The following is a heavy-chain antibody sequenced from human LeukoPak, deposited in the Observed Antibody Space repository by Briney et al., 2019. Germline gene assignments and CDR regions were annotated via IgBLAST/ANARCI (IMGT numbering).Heavy chain of an antibody. CDR2: FDPEDGET. Sequence: ASVKVSCKASGYTFTGYYMHWVRQAPGKGLEWMGGFDPEDGETIYAQKFQGRVTMTEDTSTDTAYMELSSLRSEDTAVYYCATIGSYYYFDYWGQGTLVTVFS. V-gene: IGHV1-24*01. CDR3: ATIGSYYYFDY. D-gene: IGHD1-26*01. J-gene: IGHJ4*02. CDR1: GYTFTGYY.